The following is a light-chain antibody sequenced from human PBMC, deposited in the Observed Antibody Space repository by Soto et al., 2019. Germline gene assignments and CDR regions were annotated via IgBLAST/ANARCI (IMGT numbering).Light chain of an antibody. V-gene: IGLV4-69*01. CDR1: SGHSSYA. Sequence: QHVLTQSPSASASLGASVKLTCTLSSGHSSYAIAWHQQQPEKGPRYLMKLNSDGSHSKGDGIPDRFSGSSSGAERYLTISRLQSEDEADYYCQTWGTGIHYVFGTGTKLTVL. CDR3: QTWGTGIHYV. J-gene: IGLJ1*01. CDR2: LNSDGSH.